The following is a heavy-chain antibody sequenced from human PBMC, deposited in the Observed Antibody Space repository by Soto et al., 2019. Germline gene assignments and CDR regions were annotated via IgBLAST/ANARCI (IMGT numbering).Heavy chain of an antibody. Sequence: RLSCAASGFTFSSYAMHWVRQAPGKGLEWVAVISYDGSNKYYADSVKGRFTISRDNSKNTLYLQMNSLRAEDTAVYYCAKDEVLLWFGELFAPDYWGQGTLVTVSS. D-gene: IGHD3-10*01. CDR2: ISYDGSNK. J-gene: IGHJ4*02. CDR3: AKDEVLLWFGELFAPDY. V-gene: IGHV3-30*04. CDR1: GFTFSSYA.